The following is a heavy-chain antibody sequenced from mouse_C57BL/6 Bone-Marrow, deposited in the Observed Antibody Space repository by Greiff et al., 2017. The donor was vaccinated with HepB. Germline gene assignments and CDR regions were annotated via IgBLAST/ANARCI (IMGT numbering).Heavy chain of an antibody. Sequence: EVKVEESGGGLVQPGGSLKLSRAASGFTFSDYYMYWVRQTPEKRLEWVAYISNGGGSTYYPDTVKGRFTISRDNAKNTLYLQMSRLKSEDTAMYYCARPRNYYGSAYAMDYWGQGTSVTVSS. V-gene: IGHV5-12*01. CDR2: ISNGGGST. CDR1: GFTFSDYY. D-gene: IGHD1-1*01. CDR3: ARPRNYYGSAYAMDY. J-gene: IGHJ4*01.